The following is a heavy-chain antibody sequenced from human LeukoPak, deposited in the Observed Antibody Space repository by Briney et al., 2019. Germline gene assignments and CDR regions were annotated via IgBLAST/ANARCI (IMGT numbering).Heavy chain of an antibody. CDR3: ARLGGDGYCSSTSCFGINWFDP. D-gene: IGHD2-2*01. V-gene: IGHV1-8*01. CDR2: MNPNSGNT. Sequence: ASVKVSCMASGYTFTSYDINWVRQATGQGLEWMGWMNPNSGNTGYAQKFQGRVTMTRNTSISTAYMELSSLRSEDTAVYYCARLGGDGYCSSTSCFGINWFDPWGQGTLVTVSS. J-gene: IGHJ5*02. CDR1: GYTFTSYD.